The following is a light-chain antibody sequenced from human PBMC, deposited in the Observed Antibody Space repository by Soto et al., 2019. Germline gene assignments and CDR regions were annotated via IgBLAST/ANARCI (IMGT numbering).Light chain of an antibody. CDR1: QSVDSTF. CDR2: GVT. V-gene: IGKV3-20*01. Sequence: EIVLTQSPGSLSLSPGERATLSCRASQSVDSTFFAWYQKKPGQAPRLLMYGVTKRATGIPVRFSGSGSGTDFPLTISRLEPEDFAVYYCQQYMSSVTFGQGTRVEIK. CDR3: QQYMSSVT. J-gene: IGKJ1*01.